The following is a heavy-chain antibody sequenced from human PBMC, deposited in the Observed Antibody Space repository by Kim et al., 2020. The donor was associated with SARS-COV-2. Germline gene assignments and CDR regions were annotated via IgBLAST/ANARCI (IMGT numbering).Heavy chain of an antibody. V-gene: IGHV3-7*01. D-gene: IGHD3-22*01. Sequence: YYVESVTGRFTISRDNAKNSLYLQMNSLRAEDTAVYYCARDDSTGYYYLDTWGRGTLVTVSS. J-gene: IGHJ4*02. CDR3: ARDDSTGYYYLDT.